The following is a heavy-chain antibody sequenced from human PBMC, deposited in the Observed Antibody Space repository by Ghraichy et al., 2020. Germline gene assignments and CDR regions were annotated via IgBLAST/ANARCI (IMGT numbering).Heavy chain of an antibody. CDR3: STSPRADRGNY. J-gene: IGHJ4*02. CDR2: IKTDGSTT. V-gene: IGHV3-74*01. CDR1: GLTFSSYW. Sequence: GGSLRLSCAASGLTFSSYWMHWVRQAPGKGLEWVSHIKTDGSTTNYADSVRGRFTISRDNAKNTLYQQMNSLRADDTAVYYCSTSPRADRGNYWGQGTLGTVSS. D-gene: IGHD3-10*01.